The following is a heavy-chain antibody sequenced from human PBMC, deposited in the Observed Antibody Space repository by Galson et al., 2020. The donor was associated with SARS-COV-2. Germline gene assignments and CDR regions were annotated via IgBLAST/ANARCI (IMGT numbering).Heavy chain of an antibody. CDR3: AKDIRYYYDSSGYWDDYYYYYGMDV. D-gene: IGHD3-22*01. CDR2: IWYDGSNK. J-gene: IGHJ6*02. V-gene: IGHV3-33*06. CDR1: GFTFSSYG. Sequence: GESLKISCAASGFTFSSYGMHWVRQAPGKGLEWVAVIWYDGSNKYYADSVKGRFTISRDNSKNTLYLQMNSLRAEDTAVYYCAKDIRYYYDSSGYWDDYYYYYGMDVWGQGTTVTVSS.